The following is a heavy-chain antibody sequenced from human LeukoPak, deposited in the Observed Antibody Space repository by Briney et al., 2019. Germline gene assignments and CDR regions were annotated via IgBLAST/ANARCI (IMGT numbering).Heavy chain of an antibody. V-gene: IGHV3-21*01. Sequence: GGSLRLSCAASGFTFSSYSMNWVRQAPGKGLEWVSFISSSSSYIYYADSVKGRFTISRDNAKNTLYLQMNSLRAEDTAVYYCAREPAREQWLVLEGDYWGQGTLVTVSS. J-gene: IGHJ4*02. CDR2: ISSSSSYI. D-gene: IGHD6-19*01. CDR3: AREPAREQWLVLEGDY. CDR1: GFTFSSYS.